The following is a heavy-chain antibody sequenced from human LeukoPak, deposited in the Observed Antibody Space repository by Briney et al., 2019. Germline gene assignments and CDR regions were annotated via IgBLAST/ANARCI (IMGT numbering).Heavy chain of an antibody. V-gene: IGHV5-51*01. CDR3: AAVPDPSTPYSSGWGSY. CDR1: GYSFTSYW. D-gene: IGHD6-19*01. CDR2: IYPGDSDT. J-gene: IGHJ4*02. Sequence: GESLQTFSNGSGYSFTSYWIGCVRQMPGKGLERMGIIYPGDSDTRYSPSFQGQVTISADKSISTAYLQWSSLRASDTAMYSCAAVPDPSTPYSSGWGSYWGQGTLVTVSS.